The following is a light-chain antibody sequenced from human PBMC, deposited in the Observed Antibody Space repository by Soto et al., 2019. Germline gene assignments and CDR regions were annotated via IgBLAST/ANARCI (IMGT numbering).Light chain of an antibody. V-gene: IGKV1-5*03. CDR2: KAS. CDR3: LQYNSYSMYT. Sequence: DIQMTQSPSTLSASVGDRVTITCRASQTISTWLAWFQQKPGKAPKLLIYKASSLESGVPFRFSGSGSGTEFTLTISSPQPDDFATYYCLQYNSYSMYTFGQGTKLEIK. CDR1: QTISTW. J-gene: IGKJ2*01.